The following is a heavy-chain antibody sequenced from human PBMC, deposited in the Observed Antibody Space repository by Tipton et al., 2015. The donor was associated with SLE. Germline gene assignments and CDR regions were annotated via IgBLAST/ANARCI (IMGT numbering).Heavy chain of an antibody. CDR3: ARMEGMITYGGIAGL. V-gene: IGHV4-38-2*01. CDR1: GYSISSAYS. Sequence: TLSLTCVVSGYSISSAYSWGWIRQSPGKGLEWIGEVNHLGTIYYNASLKSRVTISIDTSKSHFSLKLTSVTAADTAVYYCARMEGMITYGGIAGLWGQGTVVTVSS. J-gene: IGHJ4*02. CDR2: VNHLGTI. D-gene: IGHD3-16*01.